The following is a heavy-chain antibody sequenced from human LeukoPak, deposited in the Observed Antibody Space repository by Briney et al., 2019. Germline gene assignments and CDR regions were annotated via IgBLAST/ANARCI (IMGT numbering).Heavy chain of an antibody. J-gene: IGHJ4*02. CDR1: GGSISSSSYY. CDR3: ARHPGICSSTSCLRRGWLDYFDY. D-gene: IGHD2-2*01. Sequence: PSETLSLTCTVSGGSISSSSYYWGWIRQPPGKGLEWIGSIYYSGSTYYNPSLKSRVTISVDTSKNQFSLKLSSVTAADTAVYYCARHPGICSSTSCLRRGWLDYFDYWGQGTLVTVSS. V-gene: IGHV4-39*01. CDR2: IYYSGST.